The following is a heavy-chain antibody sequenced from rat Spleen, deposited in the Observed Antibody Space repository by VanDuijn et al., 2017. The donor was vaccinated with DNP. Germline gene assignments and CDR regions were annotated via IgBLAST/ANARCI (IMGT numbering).Heavy chain of an antibody. V-gene: IGHV5S23*01. CDR1: GFSLRNYD. D-gene: IGHD1-2*01. J-gene: IGHJ4*01. CDR3: ARHRDSSYAMDV. Sequence: EVQVVESGGGLVQPGGSLKLSCAASGFSLRNYDMAWVRQTPTKGLEWVASINRRGGSTYSRDSVKGRFAVSRDYAKSSLYLQMDSLRSEDTATYYCARHRDSSYAMDVWGQGTSVTVSS. CDR2: INRRGGST.